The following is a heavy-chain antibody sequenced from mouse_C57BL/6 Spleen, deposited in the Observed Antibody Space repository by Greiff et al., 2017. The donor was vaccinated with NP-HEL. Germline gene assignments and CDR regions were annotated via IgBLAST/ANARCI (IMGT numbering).Heavy chain of an antibody. CDR2: INPNNGGT. V-gene: IGHV1-26*01. J-gene: IGHJ4*01. D-gene: IGHD2-4*01. Sequence: EVKLQQSGPELVKPGASVEISCKASGYTFTDYYMNWVKQSHGKSLEWIGDINPNNGGTSYNQKFKGKATLTVDKSSSTAYMELRSLTSEDSAVYYCASPYYDYDDAMDYWGQGTSVTVSS. CDR1: GYTFTDYY. CDR3: ASPYYDYDDAMDY.